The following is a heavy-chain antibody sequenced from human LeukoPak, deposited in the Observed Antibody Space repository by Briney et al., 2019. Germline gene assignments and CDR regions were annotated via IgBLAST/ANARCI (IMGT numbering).Heavy chain of an antibody. V-gene: IGHV4-38-2*02. Sequence: PSETLSLTCTVSVYSISSGFYWDWIRQPPGKGLEWIGTFYHNGTTYYSPSLKSRVTISVDTSKNQFSLRLSSVTAADTAVYCARAKESEYSFDYWGQGTLVTVSS. CDR2: FYHNGTT. D-gene: IGHD4-11*01. J-gene: IGHJ4*02. CDR3: ARAKESEYSFDY. CDR1: VYSISSGFY.